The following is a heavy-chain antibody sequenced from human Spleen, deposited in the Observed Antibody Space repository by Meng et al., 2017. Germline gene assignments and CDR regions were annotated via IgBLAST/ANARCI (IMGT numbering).Heavy chain of an antibody. Sequence: ASVKVSCKTSGYTFTDYYIHWVRQAPGQGLEWMGWINPNSGVTNYAQKFQGRVTMTRDTSISTAYMELSGLRSDDTAMYYCARDEDISAAGKLFGDYWGQGTLVTVSS. V-gene: IGHV1-2*02. CDR1: GYTFTDYY. CDR3: ARDEDISAAGKLFGDY. CDR2: INPNSGVT. J-gene: IGHJ4*02. D-gene: IGHD6-13*01.